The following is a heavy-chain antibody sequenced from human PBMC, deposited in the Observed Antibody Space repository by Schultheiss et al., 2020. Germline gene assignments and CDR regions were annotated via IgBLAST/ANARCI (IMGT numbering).Heavy chain of an antibody. J-gene: IGHJ6*02. CDR2: MNPNSGNT. Sequence: ASVTVSGKASGYTFTSYDINWVRQATGQGLEWMGWMNPNSGNTGYAQKFQGRVTMTRNTSISTAYMELSSLRSEDTAVYYCARVPPPKEHYYYYYGMDVWGQGTTVTVSS. CDR1: GYTFTSYD. CDR3: ARVPPPKEHYYYYYGMDV. V-gene: IGHV1-8*01.